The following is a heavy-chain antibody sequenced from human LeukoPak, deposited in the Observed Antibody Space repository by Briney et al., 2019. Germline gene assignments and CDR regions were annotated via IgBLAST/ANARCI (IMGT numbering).Heavy chain of an antibody. CDR1: GGSISSYY. Sequence: SETLSLTCSVSGGSISSYYWSWIRQPPGKGLEWIGYIYYSGSTNYNPSLKGRVTISVDTSKNQFSLKLSSVTAADTAVYYCARKGLYNWVGWFDPWGQGTLVTVSS. J-gene: IGHJ5*02. V-gene: IGHV4-59*01. CDR2: IYYSGST. D-gene: IGHD1-20*01. CDR3: ARKGLYNWVGWFDP.